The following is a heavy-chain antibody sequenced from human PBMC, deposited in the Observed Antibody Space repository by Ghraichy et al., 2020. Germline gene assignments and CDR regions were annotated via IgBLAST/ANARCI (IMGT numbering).Heavy chain of an antibody. CDR2: ISPYKGIT. J-gene: IGHJ6*03. V-gene: IGHV1-18*04. D-gene: IGHD2/OR15-2a*01. Sequence: ASVKVSCKASGYTFITYGLTWVRQAPGQGLEWVGWISPYKGITDYAANLQGRVTLTTDTSTTTAYMDLRGLTSDDTAVYYCARLIRVPISGPITTFFYYMDVWGTGTTVTVSS. CDR1: GYTFITYG. CDR3: ARLIRVPISGPITTFFYYMDV.